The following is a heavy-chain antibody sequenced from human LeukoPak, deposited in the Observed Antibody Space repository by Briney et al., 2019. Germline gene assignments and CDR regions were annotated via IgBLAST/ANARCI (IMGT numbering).Heavy chain of an antibody. CDR3: AKTEQRHWFDP. CDR2: ISGTGTTI. V-gene: IGHV3-11*01. Sequence: PGGSLRLSCAASGFTFSNYYMSWIRQAPGKGLEWFSYISGTGTTIYYADSVKGRFTISRDNAKNSLYLQMNSLRAEDTAVYYCAKTEQRHWFDPWGQGTLVTVSS. CDR1: GFTFSNYY. J-gene: IGHJ5*02. D-gene: IGHD1/OR15-1a*01.